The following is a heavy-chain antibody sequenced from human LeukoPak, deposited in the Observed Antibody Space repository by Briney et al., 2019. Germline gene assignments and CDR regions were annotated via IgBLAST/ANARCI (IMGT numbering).Heavy chain of an antibody. V-gene: IGHV3-21*01. J-gene: IGHJ4*02. Sequence: GGSLRLSCAASGFTFSSYSMNWVRQAPGKGLEWVSSISSSGSYIYYADSVKGRFTISRDNAKNSLHLQMNSLRAEDTAVYYCARGYYGDPSQVYYFDYWGQGTLVTVSS. D-gene: IGHD4-17*01. CDR3: ARGYYGDPSQVYYFDY. CDR1: GFTFSSYS. CDR2: ISSSGSYI.